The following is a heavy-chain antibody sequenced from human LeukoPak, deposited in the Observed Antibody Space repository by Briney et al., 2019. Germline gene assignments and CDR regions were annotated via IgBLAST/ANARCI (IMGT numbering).Heavy chain of an antibody. V-gene: IGHV3-23*01. D-gene: IGHD2-8*02. CDR2: LSGSGITT. CDR3: ARDGGVRGRLAYFDY. CDR1: GFTFSNSA. J-gene: IGHJ4*02. Sequence: GGSLRLSCAASGFTFSNSAMSWVRQAPGKGLEWVSTLSGSGITTYYADSVKGRFTISRDNAKKSLYLQMNSLRAEDTAVYYCARDGGVRGRLAYFDYWGQGNLVTVSS.